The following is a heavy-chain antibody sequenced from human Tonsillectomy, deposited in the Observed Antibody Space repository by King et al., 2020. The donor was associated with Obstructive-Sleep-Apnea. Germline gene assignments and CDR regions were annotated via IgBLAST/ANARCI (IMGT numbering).Heavy chain of an antibody. D-gene: IGHD3-10*01. Sequence: VQLQESGPGLVKPSQTLSLTCTVSGGSISSGGYFWSWIRQHPGKGLEGIVYIYYSGSTYYNPSLKSRVTISVDTSKNHFSLNLSSVTAADTAVYYCARASLWLIDYWGQGTLVTVSS. CDR1: GGSISSGGYF. CDR2: IYYSGST. J-gene: IGHJ4*02. V-gene: IGHV4-31*03. CDR3: ARASLWLIDY.